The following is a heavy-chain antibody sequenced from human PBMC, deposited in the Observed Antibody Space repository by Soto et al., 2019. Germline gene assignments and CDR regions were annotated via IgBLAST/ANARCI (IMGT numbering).Heavy chain of an antibody. Sequence: ASVKVSCKASGYTFTSYGISWVRQAPGQGLEWMGWISAYNGNTNYAQKLQGRVTMTTDTSTSTAYMELRSLRSDDTAVYYCASLGPPYGGGSSSDPYGRDVGGQGTTVPVS. CDR3: ASLGPPYGGGSSSDPYGRDV. CDR1: GYTFTSYG. V-gene: IGHV1-18*01. CDR2: ISAYNGNT. J-gene: IGHJ6*02. D-gene: IGHD3-10*01.